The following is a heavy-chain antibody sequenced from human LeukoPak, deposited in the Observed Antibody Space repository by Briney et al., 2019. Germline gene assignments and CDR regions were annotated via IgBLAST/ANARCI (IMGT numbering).Heavy chain of an antibody. J-gene: IGHJ1*01. CDR3: ARDPNSSGWYKH. CDR2: IRYDGSNK. CDR1: GFTFSYNG. V-gene: IGHV3-30*02. Sequence: PGGSLRLSCVASGFTFSYNGMHWVRQAPGKGLEWVAFIRYDGSNKYYADSVKDRFTISRDNSKNTLYLQMNSLRAEDTAVYYCARDPNSSGWYKHWGQGTLVTVSS. D-gene: IGHD6-19*01.